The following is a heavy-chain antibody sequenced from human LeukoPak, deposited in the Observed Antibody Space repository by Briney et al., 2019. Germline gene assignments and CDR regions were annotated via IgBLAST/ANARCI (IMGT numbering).Heavy chain of an antibody. CDR1: GDSISSSSSY. J-gene: IGHJ6*03. CDR3: ARIALGSSPWDYYMDV. Sequence: SETLSLTCTVSGDSISSSSSYWGWIRQPPGEGLEWIGSIYYSGSTYYNPSLKSRVTISVDTSKNQFSLKLSSVTAADTAVYYCARIALGSSPWDYYMDVWGKGTTVTVSS. V-gene: IGHV4-39*07. CDR2: IYYSGST. D-gene: IGHD1-26*01.